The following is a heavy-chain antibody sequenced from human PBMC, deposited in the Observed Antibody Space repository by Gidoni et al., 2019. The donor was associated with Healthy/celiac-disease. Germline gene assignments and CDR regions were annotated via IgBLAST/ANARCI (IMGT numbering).Heavy chain of an antibody. CDR3: ARDRETYYYGSGSYYNLDY. CDR2: IIPILGIA. CDR1: VATFRSYA. J-gene: IGHJ4*02. V-gene: IGHV1-69*10. Sequence: QVQLVQSGAEVQKPGSSVKVSCKASVATFRSYAIRWVRQAPGQGLEWMGGIIPILGIANYAQKFQGRVTITADKSTSTAYMELSSLRSEDTAVYYCARDRETYYYGSGSYYNLDYWGQGTLVTVSS. D-gene: IGHD3-10*01.